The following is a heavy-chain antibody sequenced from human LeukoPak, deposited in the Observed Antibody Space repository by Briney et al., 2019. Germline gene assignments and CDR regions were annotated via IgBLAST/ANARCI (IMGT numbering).Heavy chain of an antibody. CDR1: GGSISSYY. D-gene: IGHD3-22*01. CDR2: IYYRGST. Sequence: SETLSLTCTVSGGSISSYYWSWIRQPPGKGLEWIGYIYYRGSTNYNPSRKSRVTISVDTSKNQFSLKLSSVTAADTAVYYCARHGTYYYDSSPEGYFDYWGQGTLVTVSS. V-gene: IGHV4-59*08. J-gene: IGHJ4*02. CDR3: ARHGTYYYDSSPEGYFDY.